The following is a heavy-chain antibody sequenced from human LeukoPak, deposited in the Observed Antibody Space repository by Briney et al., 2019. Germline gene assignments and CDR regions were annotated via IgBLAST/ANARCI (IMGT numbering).Heavy chain of an antibody. D-gene: IGHD3-10*01. CDR3: AREDHTMMRGVFIDY. V-gene: IGHV4-31*03. Sequence: PSQTLSLTCTVSRGSVSAVSYYWSCIRQHPGKGLEWIGYIYYSGSSYYNPSLKTRLSISLDTSKNQFSLRLSSVTAADTALYYCAREDHTMMRGVFIDYWGQGTLVTVSS. CDR2: IYYSGSS. CDR1: RGSVSAVSYY. J-gene: IGHJ4*02.